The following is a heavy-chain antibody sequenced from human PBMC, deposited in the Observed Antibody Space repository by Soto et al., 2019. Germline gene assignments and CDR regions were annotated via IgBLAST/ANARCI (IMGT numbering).Heavy chain of an antibody. CDR1: GFTFSDYY. J-gene: IGHJ3*02. CDR2: ISSSGSTI. D-gene: IGHD3-3*01. Sequence: PGGSLRLSCAASGFTFSDYYMSWIRQAPGKGLEWVSYISSSGSTIYYADSVKGRFTISRDNAKNSLYLQMNSLRAEDTAVYYCARDQSLHDFWSGYFPSRSAFDIWGQGTMVTVSS. V-gene: IGHV3-11*01. CDR3: ARDQSLHDFWSGYFPSRSAFDI.